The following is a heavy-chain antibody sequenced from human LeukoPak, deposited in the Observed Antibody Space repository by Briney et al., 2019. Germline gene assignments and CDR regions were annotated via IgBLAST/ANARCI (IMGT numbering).Heavy chain of an antibody. CDR3: ARDGYSSSSYFDY. Sequence: SQTLSLTCTVSGVSISSGGYYWSWIRQHPGKGLEWIGYMYFSGITSYNPSLKSRVTISVDTSKNQFSLKLSSVTAVDTVVYYCARDGYSSSSYFDYWGQGTLVTVSS. V-gene: IGHV4-31*03. D-gene: IGHD6-6*01. CDR1: GVSISSGGYY. CDR2: MYFSGIT. J-gene: IGHJ4*02.